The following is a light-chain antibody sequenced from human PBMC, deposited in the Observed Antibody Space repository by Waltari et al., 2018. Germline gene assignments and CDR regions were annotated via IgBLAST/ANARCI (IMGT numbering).Light chain of an antibody. CDR2: KNS. CDR1: SANIGGNH. V-gene: IGLV1-47*01. CDR3: AAWDDGLSGPA. J-gene: IGLJ3*02. Sequence: QSVVTQPPSASGTPGQRCTISCSGSSANIGGNHVSWYQQFPGMAPKLLIYKNSQRPSGVPDRFSGSKSGTSASLAISGLRSEDEAQYYCAAWDDGLSGPAFGGGTKLTVL.